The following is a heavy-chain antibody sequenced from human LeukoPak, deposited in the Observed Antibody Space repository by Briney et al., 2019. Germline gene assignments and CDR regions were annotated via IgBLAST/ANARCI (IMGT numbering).Heavy chain of an antibody. D-gene: IGHD2-15*01. Sequence: GGSLRLSCTASTTYWIHWVRQAPGKGLEWVANIRQDGGEKFYLDPVKGRFTISRDNAKNSLYLQMDSLRVEDTAVYYCATGRDSRWFTDWGQGTLVTVSS. CDR2: IRQDGGEK. J-gene: IGHJ4*02. CDR3: ATGRDSRWFTD. CDR1: TTYW. V-gene: IGHV3-7*01.